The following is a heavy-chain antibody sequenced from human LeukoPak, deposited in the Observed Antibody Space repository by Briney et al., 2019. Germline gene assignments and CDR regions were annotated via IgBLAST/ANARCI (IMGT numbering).Heavy chain of an antibody. CDR2: IYYSGST. CDR1: GGSISSYY. CDR3: ARERSGGSYFPNFDY. J-gene: IGHJ4*02. Sequence: SETLSLTCTVSGGSISSYYWSWIRQPPGKGLEWIGYIYYSGSTNYNPSLKSRVTISVDTSKNQFSLKLSSVTAADTAVYYCARERSGGSYFPNFDYWGQGTLVTVSS. V-gene: IGHV4-59*12. D-gene: IGHD1-26*01.